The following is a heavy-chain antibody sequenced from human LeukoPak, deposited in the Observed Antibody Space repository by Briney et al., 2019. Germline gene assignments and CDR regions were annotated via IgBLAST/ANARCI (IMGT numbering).Heavy chain of an antibody. CDR3: VKVNTGGSHYYFDF. Sequence: GGSLRLSCAASGSAFSNYAMSWVRQAPGKGLEWVSAIRNSGSDTYYADFVQGRFTISRDNSQNTLYMQMNGLRGDDTAVYFCVKVNTGGSHYYFDFWGQGALVTVSS. CDR2: IRNSGSDT. D-gene: IGHD2-8*02. V-gene: IGHV3-23*01. CDR1: GSAFSNYA. J-gene: IGHJ4*02.